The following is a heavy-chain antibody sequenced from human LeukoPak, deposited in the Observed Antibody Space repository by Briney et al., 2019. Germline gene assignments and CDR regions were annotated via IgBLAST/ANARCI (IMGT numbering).Heavy chain of an antibody. CDR3: ARDLRRFYSSSWWGDY. CDR2: IYSGGNT. V-gene: IGHV3-53*01. CDR1: GFAVSSIY. D-gene: IGHD6-13*01. Sequence: GGSLTLSCAAAGFAVSSIYMTWVRQAPGKGLEWVSVIYSGGNTYYPDSVKGRFTISRDNSRNTLYLQMNSLRAEDTAVYYCARDLRRFYSSSWWGDYWGQGTLVTVSS. J-gene: IGHJ4*02.